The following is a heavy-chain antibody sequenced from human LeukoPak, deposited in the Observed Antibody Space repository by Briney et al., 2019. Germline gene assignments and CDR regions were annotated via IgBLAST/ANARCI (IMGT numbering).Heavy chain of an antibody. Sequence: GGSLRLSCTASGFTFSNHWMAWVRQAPGRGLEWVANIKQGGSDKNYVNSVKGRFTLSRDNAKNSLSLQMNSLRAEDTALYYCVRHGIWNFDYWGQGTLVTVSS. V-gene: IGHV3-7*05. J-gene: IGHJ4*02. D-gene: IGHD1-1*01. CDR2: IKQGGSDK. CDR1: GFTFSNHW. CDR3: VRHGIWNFDY.